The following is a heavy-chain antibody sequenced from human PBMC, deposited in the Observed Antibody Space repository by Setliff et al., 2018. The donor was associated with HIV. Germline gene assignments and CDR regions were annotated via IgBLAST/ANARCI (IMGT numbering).Heavy chain of an antibody. CDR2: ISSSSSYI. CDR3: ARDVRSGYYLSPLDY. V-gene: IGHV3-21*01. CDR1: GFTFSTYP. Sequence: PGGSLRLSCAASGFTFSTYPMSWVRQAPGEGLEWVSSISSSSSYIYYADSVKGRFTISRDNAKNSLYLQMNSLRAEDTAVYYCARDVRSGYYLSPLDYWGQGTLVTVSS. J-gene: IGHJ4*02. D-gene: IGHD3-22*01.